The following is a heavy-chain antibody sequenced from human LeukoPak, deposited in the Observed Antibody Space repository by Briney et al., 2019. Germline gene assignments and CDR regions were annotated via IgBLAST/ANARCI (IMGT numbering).Heavy chain of an antibody. Sequence: NTSETLSLTCGVSGGSVTSTNWWTWVRQPLGKGLEWIGEVHLDGRTNYNPSLKSRLTMSVDLSENHVSLKLSSVTAADTAIYYCARLEYSSSLHFDYWGQGTLVTVSS. CDR1: GGSVTSTNW. D-gene: IGHD6-6*01. J-gene: IGHJ4*02. CDR3: ARLEYSSSLHFDY. CDR2: VHLDGRT. V-gene: IGHV4-4*02.